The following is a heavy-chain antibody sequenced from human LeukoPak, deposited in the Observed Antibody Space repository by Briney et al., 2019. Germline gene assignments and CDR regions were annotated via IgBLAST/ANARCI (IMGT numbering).Heavy chain of an antibody. CDR3: TTNPRYCSSTSCYTEEYFQH. CDR2: IKSKTDGGTT. J-gene: IGHJ1*01. V-gene: IGHV3-15*01. D-gene: IGHD2-2*02. CDR1: GSTFSNAW. Sequence: GGSLRLSCAASGSTFSNAWMSWVRQAPGKGLEWVGRIKSKTDGGTTDYAAPVKGRFTISRDDSKNTLYLQMNSLKTEDTAVYYCTTNPRYCSSTSCYTEEYFQHWGQGTLVTVSS.